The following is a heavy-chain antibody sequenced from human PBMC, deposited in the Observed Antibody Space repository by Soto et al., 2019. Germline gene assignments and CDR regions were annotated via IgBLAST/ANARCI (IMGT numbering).Heavy chain of an antibody. CDR3: ARRHDFWSGYFDY. J-gene: IGHJ4*02. Sequence: SETLSLTCAVYGGSFSGYYWSWIRQPPGKGLEWIGEINHSGSTNYNPSLKSRVTISVDTSKNQFSLKLSSVTATDTAVYYCARRHDFWSGYFDYWGQGTLVTVSS. CDR1: GGSFSGYY. V-gene: IGHV4-34*01. D-gene: IGHD3-3*01. CDR2: INHSGST.